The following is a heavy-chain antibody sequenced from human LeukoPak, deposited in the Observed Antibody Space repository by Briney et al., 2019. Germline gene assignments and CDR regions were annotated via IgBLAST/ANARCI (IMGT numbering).Heavy chain of an antibody. CDR3: ARVCSGGSCLDY. J-gene: IGHJ4*02. D-gene: IGHD2-15*01. CDR2: MNPHSGDA. CDR1: GYTFTSCY. V-gene: IGHV1-8*01. Sequence: ASVKVSCKTSGYTFTSCYINWVRQATGQGLAWMGWMNPHSGDADYAQNFQGRVTMTRSTSITAAYMEPSSLTSEDTAVYYCARVCSGGSCLDYWGQGTLVTVYS.